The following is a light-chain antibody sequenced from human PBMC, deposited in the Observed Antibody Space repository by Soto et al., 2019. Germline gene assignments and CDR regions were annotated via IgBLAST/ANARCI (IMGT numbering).Light chain of an antibody. J-gene: IGKJ1*01. CDR2: VAS. Sequence: DIQMTQSPSSVTASVGDRVTITCRASQGISNYLAWYQQKPGKVPKLLIYVASTLQSGVPSRFSGSVSGTDFTLTISSLQPEDVATYYCQKYDRAPTFGPGTKVDIK. CDR1: QGISNY. V-gene: IGKV1-27*01. CDR3: QKYDRAPT.